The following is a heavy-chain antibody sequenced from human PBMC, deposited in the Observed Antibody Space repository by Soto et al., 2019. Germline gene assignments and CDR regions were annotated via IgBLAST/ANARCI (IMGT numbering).Heavy chain of an antibody. V-gene: IGHV1-69*13. Sequence: SVKVSCKASGGTFSSYAISWVRQAPGQGLEWMGGIIPIFGTANYAQKFQGRVTITADESTSTAHMELSSLRSEDTAVYYCARGGTYSGSSNYYYYGMDVWGQGTTVTVSS. CDR3: ARGGTYSGSSNYYYYGMDV. D-gene: IGHD1-26*01. CDR1: GGTFSSYA. J-gene: IGHJ6*02. CDR2: IIPIFGTA.